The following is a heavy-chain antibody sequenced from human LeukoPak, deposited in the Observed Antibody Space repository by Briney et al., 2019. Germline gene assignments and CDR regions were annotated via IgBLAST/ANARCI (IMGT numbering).Heavy chain of an antibody. CDR3: ARDGRYSSSWFFPFDY. CDR1: GGSISSYY. D-gene: IGHD6-13*01. J-gene: IGHJ4*02. CDR2: IYYSGST. Sequence: LETLSLTCTVSGGSISSYYWSWIRQPPGKGLEWIGYIYYSGSTNYNPSLKSRVTISVDTSKNQFSLKLSSVTAADTAVYYCARDGRYSSSWFFPFDYWGQGTLVTVSS. V-gene: IGHV4-59*01.